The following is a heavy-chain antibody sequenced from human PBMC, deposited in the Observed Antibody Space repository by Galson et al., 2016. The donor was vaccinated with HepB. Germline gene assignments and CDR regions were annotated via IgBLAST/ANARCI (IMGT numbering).Heavy chain of an antibody. J-gene: IGHJ4*02. D-gene: IGHD3-9*01. Sequence: SVKVSCKASGYAFINYGVIWVRQAPGQGFEWMGWISGYNGKTNYAQNLQGRVTMTTDTSTSTAYMELRSLRSDDTAVYYCARIPHIDSSSPYYFDCWGQGTLVTVSS. CDR2: ISGYNGKT. CDR1: GYAFINYG. CDR3: ARIPHIDSSSPYYFDC. V-gene: IGHV1-18*01.